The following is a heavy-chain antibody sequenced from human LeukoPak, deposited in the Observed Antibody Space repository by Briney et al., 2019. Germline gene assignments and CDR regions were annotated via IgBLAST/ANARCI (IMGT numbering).Heavy chain of an antibody. V-gene: IGHV1-24*01. J-gene: IGHJ3*02. D-gene: IGHD3-22*01. CDR1: GYTLTELS. Sequence: ASVKVSCKVSGYTLTELSMHWVRQAPGKGLEWMGGFDPEDGETIYAQKFQGRVTMTRDTSTSTAHMELSSLRSEDTAVYYCTRDDWGYYDSSGNNAFDIWGQGTTVTVSS. CDR2: FDPEDGET. CDR3: TRDDWGYYDSSGNNAFDI.